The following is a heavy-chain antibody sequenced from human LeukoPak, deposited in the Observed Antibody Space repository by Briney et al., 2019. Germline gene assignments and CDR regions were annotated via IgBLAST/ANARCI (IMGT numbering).Heavy chain of an antibody. J-gene: IGHJ4*02. Sequence: GGSLRLSCAASGFTFSDSAIHWVRQASGKGLEWVGRIRSKPNSFATAFAASVKGRFTTSRDDSKNTAYLQMNSLKTEDTAVYYCTSDYGDYEVWGQGTLVTVSS. V-gene: IGHV3-73*01. CDR2: IRSKPNSFAT. D-gene: IGHD4-17*01. CDR1: GFTFSDSA. CDR3: TSDYGDYEV.